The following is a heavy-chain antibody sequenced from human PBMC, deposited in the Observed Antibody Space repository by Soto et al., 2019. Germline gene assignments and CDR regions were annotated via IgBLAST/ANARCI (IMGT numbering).Heavy chain of an antibody. Sequence: ASVKVSCKASGYTFTSYDINWVRQATGQGLEWMGWMNPNSGNTGYAQKFQGRVTMTRNTSISTAYMELSSLRSEDTAVYYCARGVRRISSNYNYYCYYLDVWGKGTTVTVSS. J-gene: IGHJ6*03. V-gene: IGHV1-8*01. CDR3: ARGVRRISSNYNYYCYYLDV. D-gene: IGHD4-4*01. CDR1: GYTFTSYD. CDR2: MNPNSGNT.